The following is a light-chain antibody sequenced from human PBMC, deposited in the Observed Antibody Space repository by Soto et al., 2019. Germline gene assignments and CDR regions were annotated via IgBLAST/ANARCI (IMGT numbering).Light chain of an antibody. CDR1: SSNIGRNT. J-gene: IGLJ1*01. Sequence: QSVLTQAPSASETPGQRVTISCSGGSSNIGRNTVNWYQQLPGTAPKLLIYSNNRRPSGVPDRFSGSKSGTSASLAISGLQSEDKADYYCAAWDDSLTDYVFGTGTRSPS. CDR2: SNN. CDR3: AAWDDSLTDYV. V-gene: IGLV1-44*01.